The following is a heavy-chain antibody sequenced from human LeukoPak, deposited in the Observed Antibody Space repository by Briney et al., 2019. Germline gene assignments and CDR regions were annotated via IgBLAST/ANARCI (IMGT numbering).Heavy chain of an antibody. CDR2: IIPIFGTA. V-gene: IGHV1-69*05. J-gene: IGHJ5*02. CDR3: ARGPEAFFNWFDP. CDR1: GGTFISYA. D-gene: IGHD1-14*01. Sequence: GSSVKVSCKASGGTFISYAISWVRQAPGQGLEWMGGIIPIFGTANYAQKFQGRVTITTDESTSTAYMELSSLRSEDTAVYYCARGPEAFFNWFDPWGQGTLVTVSS.